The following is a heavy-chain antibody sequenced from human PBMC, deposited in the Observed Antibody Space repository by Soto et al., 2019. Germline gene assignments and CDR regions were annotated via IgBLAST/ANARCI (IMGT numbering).Heavy chain of an antibody. D-gene: IGHD6-13*01. CDR1: GFTFDDYA. Sequence: EVQLVESGGGLVQPGRSLRLSCAASGFTFDDYAMHWVRQAPGKGLEWVSGIRWNSGSIGYADSVKGRFTISRDNATTSLYMPLNSLRAEDTALYYCAKGDSSSFYYGMDVWGQGPTVTVSS. CDR2: IRWNSGSI. J-gene: IGHJ6*02. CDR3: AKGDSSSFYYGMDV. V-gene: IGHV3-9*01.